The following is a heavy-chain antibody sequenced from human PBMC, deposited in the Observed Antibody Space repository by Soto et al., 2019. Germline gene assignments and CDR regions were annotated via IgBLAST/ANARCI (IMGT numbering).Heavy chain of an antibody. CDR3: ASQGGWERWDWLDP. CDR1: GGSISSYY. J-gene: IGHJ5*02. CDR2: IYYSGST. Sequence: SETLSLTCTVSGGSISSYYWSWIRQPPGKGLGWIGYIYYSGSTNYNPSLKSRVTISVDTSKNQFSLKLSSVTAADTAVYYCASQGGWERWDWLDPWGQGTLVTVSS. D-gene: IGHD1-26*01. V-gene: IGHV4-59*01.